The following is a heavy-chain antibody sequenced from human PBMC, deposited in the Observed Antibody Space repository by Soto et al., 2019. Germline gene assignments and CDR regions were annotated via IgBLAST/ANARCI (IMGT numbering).Heavy chain of an antibody. Sequence: ASVKVSWKASGYTFTSYYMPWVRQAPGQGLEWMGIINPSGGSTSYAQKFQGRVTMTRDTSTSTVYMELSSLRSEDTAVYYCARDGSSGWTLYYYYYYMDVWGKGTTVTVSS. CDR3: ARDGSSGWTLYYYYYYMDV. D-gene: IGHD6-19*01. CDR2: INPSGGST. CDR1: GYTFTSYY. J-gene: IGHJ6*03. V-gene: IGHV1-46*03.